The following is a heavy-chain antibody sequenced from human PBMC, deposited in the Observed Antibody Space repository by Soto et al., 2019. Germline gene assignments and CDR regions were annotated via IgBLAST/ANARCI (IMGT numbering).Heavy chain of an antibody. CDR2: ISAHNSNT. V-gene: IGHV1-18*01. Sequence: QVHLVQSGAEVKKPGVSVKVTCKGSGYTFTSYGITWVRQAPGQGLEWMGWISAHNSNTNYAQKLQGRVTVTRDTSTSTAYMELRSLRSDDTDVYYCARGRYGDYWGQGALVTVSS. CDR1: GYTFTSYG. J-gene: IGHJ4*02. CDR3: ARGRYGDY. D-gene: IGHD1-1*01.